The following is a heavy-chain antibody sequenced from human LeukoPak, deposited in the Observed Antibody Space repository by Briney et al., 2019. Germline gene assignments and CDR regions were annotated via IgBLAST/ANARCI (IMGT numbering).Heavy chain of an antibody. CDR1: GGTFSSYA. Sequence: SVKVSCKASGGTFSSYAISWVRQAPGQGLEWMGGIIPIFGTANYAQKFQGRVTITTDESTSTAYMELSSLRSEDTAVYYCARVPPRCSSTSCSPEWGQGTLVTVSS. CDR2: IIPIFGTA. J-gene: IGHJ4*02. V-gene: IGHV1-69*05. D-gene: IGHD2-2*01. CDR3: ARVPPRCSSTSCSPE.